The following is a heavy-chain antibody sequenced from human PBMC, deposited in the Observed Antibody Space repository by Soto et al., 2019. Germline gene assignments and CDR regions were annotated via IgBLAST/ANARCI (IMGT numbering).Heavy chain of an antibody. CDR1: GGSVSSGSYY. J-gene: IGHJ6*02. CDR2: IYYSGST. CDR3: AGMDV. V-gene: IGHV4-61*01. Sequence: QVQLQESGPGLVKPSETLSLTCTVSGGSVSSGSYYWSWIRQPPGKGLEWIGYIYYSGSTNYNPSRKSRVTISVDTSKNQFSLKLSSVTAADTAVYYCAGMDVWGQGTTVTVSS.